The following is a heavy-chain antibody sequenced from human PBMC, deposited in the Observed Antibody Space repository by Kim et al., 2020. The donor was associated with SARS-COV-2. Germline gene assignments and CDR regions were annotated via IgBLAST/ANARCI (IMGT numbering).Heavy chain of an antibody. Sequence: PSLKSRDTISVDTSKNQFSLKLSSVTAADTAVYYCARGGYYYGSGTSVDYWGQGTLVTVSS. CDR3: ARGGYYYGSGTSVDY. J-gene: IGHJ4*02. D-gene: IGHD3-10*01. V-gene: IGHV4-34*01.